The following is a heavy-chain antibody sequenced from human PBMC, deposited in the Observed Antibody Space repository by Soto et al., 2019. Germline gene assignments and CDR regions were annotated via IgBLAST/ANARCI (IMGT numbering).Heavy chain of an antibody. D-gene: IGHD2-8*01. J-gene: IGHJ6*02. CDR3: ARGGGDCTNGVCRYYYYGMDV. CDR1: GGSFSGYY. Sequence: SETLSLTCAVYGGSFSGYYWSWIRQPPGKGLEWIGEINHSGSTNYNPSLKGRVTISVDTSKNQFSLKLSSVTAADTAVYYCARGGGDCTNGVCRYYYYGMDVWGQGTTVTVSS. V-gene: IGHV4-34*01. CDR2: INHSGST.